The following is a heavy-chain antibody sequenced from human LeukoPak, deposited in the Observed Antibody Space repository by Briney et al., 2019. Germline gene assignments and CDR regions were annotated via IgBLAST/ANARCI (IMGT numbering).Heavy chain of an antibody. CDR1: GFSLSASGMR. CDR2: IDWDDEK. CDR3: ARAMEGSHFDY. Sequence: QTLSLTCTFSGFSLSASGMRVSWIRQPPGKALEWLARIDWDDEKFYNTSLKTRLSIAKDTSKIQAVLTLTNMDPVDTATYYCARAMEGSHFDYWGQGTLVTVSS. D-gene: IGHD5-18*01. J-gene: IGHJ4*02. V-gene: IGHV2-70*04.